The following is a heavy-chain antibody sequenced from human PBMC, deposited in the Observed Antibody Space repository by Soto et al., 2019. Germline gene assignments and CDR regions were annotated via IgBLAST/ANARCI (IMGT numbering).Heavy chain of an antibody. CDR2: IIPIFGTT. J-gene: IGHJ2*01. V-gene: IGHV1-69*01. CDR1: GASFDSYT. D-gene: IGHD1-26*01. Sequence: QVRLVQSGAEVRKSGSSVKVSCKLSGASFDSYTITWVRQAPGQGLEWMGGIIPIFGTTNYAQKFQGRLTITADGFTSAAYMDLSSLTSEDTAVYYCARGPLYDLESGMYWYFDLWGRGTLVTVSS. CDR3: ARGPLYDLESGMYWYFDL.